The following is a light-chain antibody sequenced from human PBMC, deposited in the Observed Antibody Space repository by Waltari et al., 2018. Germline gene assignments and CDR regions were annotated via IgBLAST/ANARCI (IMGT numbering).Light chain of an antibody. CDR2: DAT. CDR1: GSAVGGSDY. CDR3: SSQTLDGLVL. J-gene: IGLJ2*01. Sequence: QSALTQPASVSGSPGQSITISCSGVGSAVGGSDYASWHQHHPGKAPQVIIYDATNRPSGVSDRFSASKSANTASLTISRLQPEDEADYYCSSQTLDGLVLFGGGTRVTVL. V-gene: IGLV2-14*03.